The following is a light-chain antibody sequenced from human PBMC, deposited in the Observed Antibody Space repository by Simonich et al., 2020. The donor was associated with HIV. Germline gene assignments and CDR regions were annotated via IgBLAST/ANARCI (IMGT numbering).Light chain of an antibody. CDR1: QSVSSN. CDR2: AAS. J-gene: IGKJ5*01. Sequence: EIVMTQSPATLSVSPGERATLSCRASQSVSSNLAWYQQRPRQAPSLLIYAASTRATGIPARFSGSGSGTEFTLTISSLQSEDFAVYYCQQYNNWLPITFGQGTRLEIK. CDR3: QQYNNWLPIT. V-gene: IGKV3-15*01.